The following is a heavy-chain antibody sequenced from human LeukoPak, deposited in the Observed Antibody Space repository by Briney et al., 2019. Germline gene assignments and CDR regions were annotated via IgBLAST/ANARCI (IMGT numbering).Heavy chain of an antibody. J-gene: IGHJ4*02. Sequence: QPGGSLRLSCAASGFTFSSYAMSWVRQAPGKGLEWVSAISGSGGSTYYADSVKGRFTISRDNSKNTLYLQMNSLRAEDTAVYYCAKALMEQQLVRDPGGDYWGQGTLVTVSS. D-gene: IGHD6-13*01. CDR3: AKALMEQQLVRDPGGDY. CDR2: ISGSGGST. V-gene: IGHV3-23*01. CDR1: GFTFSSYA.